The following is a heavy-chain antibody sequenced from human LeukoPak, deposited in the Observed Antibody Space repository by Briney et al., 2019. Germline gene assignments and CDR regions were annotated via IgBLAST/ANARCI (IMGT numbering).Heavy chain of an antibody. CDR1: GGSISSYY. CDR3: VKEYYGSGRDSNWFDP. Sequence: SETLSLTCTVSGGSISSYYWSWIRQPPGKGLEWIGYIYYSGSTNYNPSLKSRVTISVDTSKNQFSLKLSSVTAADTAVYYCVKEYYGSGRDSNWFDPWGQGTLVTVSS. V-gene: IGHV4-59*12. CDR2: IYYSGST. J-gene: IGHJ5*02. D-gene: IGHD3-10*01.